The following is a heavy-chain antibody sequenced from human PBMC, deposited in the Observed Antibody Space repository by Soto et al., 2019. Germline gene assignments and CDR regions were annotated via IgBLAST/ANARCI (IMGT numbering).Heavy chain of an antibody. J-gene: IGHJ6*02. CDR3: ARFSSSWGYYYGMDV. Sequence: PRESLKISCQGSGYSFTSYWIGWVRQMPGKGLEWMGSINPGDSDTRYSPSFQGQVTISADKSISTAYLQWSSLKASDTAMYYCARFSSSWGYYYGMDVWGQGTTVTVSS. D-gene: IGHD6-13*01. CDR1: GYSFTSYW. V-gene: IGHV5-51*01. CDR2: INPGDSDT.